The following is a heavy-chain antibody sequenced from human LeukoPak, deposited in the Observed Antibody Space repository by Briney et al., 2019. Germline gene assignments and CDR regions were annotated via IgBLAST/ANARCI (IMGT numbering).Heavy chain of an antibody. CDR2: IKGRAFGGTT. J-gene: IGHJ5*02. Sequence: PGGSLRLSCTASGFPFGDYDMSWVRLPPGKGLEWVGLIKGRAFGGTTEYATSVKGTFTIPRDDSKSIVYLQMNSLKIEDTAVYYCTRRNRGGVRGVMFDPWGQGTLVTVSS. CDR1: GFPFGDYD. D-gene: IGHD3-10*01. V-gene: IGHV3-49*04. CDR3: TRRNRGGVRGVMFDP.